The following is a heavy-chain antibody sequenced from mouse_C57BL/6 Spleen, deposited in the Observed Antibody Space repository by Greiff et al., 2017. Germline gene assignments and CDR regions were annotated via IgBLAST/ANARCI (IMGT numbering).Heavy chain of an antibody. CDR2: INPNNGGT. CDR3: AREAITTVEDHWYFDV. V-gene: IGHV1-22*01. CDR1: GYTFTDYN. Sequence: VQLQQSGPELVKPGASVQMSCKASGYTFTDYNMHWVKQSHGKSLEWIGYINPNNGGTSYNQKFKGKATLTVNKSSSTAYMELRSLTSEDSAVYYCAREAITTVEDHWYFDVWGTGTTVTVSS. D-gene: IGHD1-1*01. J-gene: IGHJ1*03.